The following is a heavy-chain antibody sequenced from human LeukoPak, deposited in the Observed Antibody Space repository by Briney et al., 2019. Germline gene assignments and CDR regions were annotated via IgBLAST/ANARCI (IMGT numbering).Heavy chain of an antibody. CDR2: ISSDGTKT. V-gene: IGHV3-30-3*01. Sequence: QPGGSLRLSCVSSGFTLTTYLIHWVRQPPGKGLEWVALISSDGTKTYYADSVKGRFTISRDNSKNTLYLQMDSLRAEDTAVYYCAKDGPLAPHFDYWGQGTLVTVSS. CDR3: AKDGPLAPHFDY. J-gene: IGHJ4*02. CDR1: GFTLTTYL. D-gene: IGHD5-12*01.